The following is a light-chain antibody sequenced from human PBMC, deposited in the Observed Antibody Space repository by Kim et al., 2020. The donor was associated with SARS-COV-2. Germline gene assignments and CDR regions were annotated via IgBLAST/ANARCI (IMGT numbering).Light chain of an antibody. Sequence: QSVLTQPPSVSAAPGHKVTISCSGSSSNIGNNPVSWYQQFPGTAPRLITYDNNKRPSGIPDRFSSSKSGTSATLGITGLRTGDEADYYCATWDSSLSVGVFGGGTQLTVL. CDR3: ATWDSSLSVGV. CDR1: SSNIGNNP. CDR2: DNN. V-gene: IGLV1-51*01. J-gene: IGLJ3*02.